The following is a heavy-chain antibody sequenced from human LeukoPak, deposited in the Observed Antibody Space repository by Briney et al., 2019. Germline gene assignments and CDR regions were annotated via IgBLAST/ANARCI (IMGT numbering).Heavy chain of an antibody. V-gene: IGHV3-23*01. CDR1: GFTFSSYV. J-gene: IGHJ4*02. CDR3: AKGYDSLTGYYDS. Sequence: GGSLRLSCAASGFTFSSYVMSWVRQAPGKGLECVSAISGSGGSTYFADSVKGRFTISRDNSKNTLYLQMNTLRAEDTAVYYCAKGYDSLTGYYDSWGQGTLVTVSS. D-gene: IGHD3-9*01. CDR2: ISGSGGST.